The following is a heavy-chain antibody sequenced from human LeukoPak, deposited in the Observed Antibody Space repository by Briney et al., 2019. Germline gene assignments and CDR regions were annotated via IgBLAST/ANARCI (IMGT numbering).Heavy chain of an antibody. CDR1: GFTFSSYA. D-gene: IGHD2-15*01. CDR3: ARDGGFQDIVVVVATAPPDY. J-gene: IGHJ4*02. V-gene: IGHV3-30-3*01. CDR2: ISNDGINK. Sequence: GGSLRLSYSASGFTFSSYALHWVRQAPGKGLEWVAIISNDGINKFYADSVKGRFTISRDNSKNTLYLQMNSLRAEDTAVYYCARDGGFQDIVVVVATAPPDYWGQGTLVTVSS.